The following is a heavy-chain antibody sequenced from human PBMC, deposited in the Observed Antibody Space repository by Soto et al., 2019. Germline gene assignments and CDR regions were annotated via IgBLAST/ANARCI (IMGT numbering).Heavy chain of an antibody. V-gene: IGHV3-15*01. CDR1: GVAFTHVW. Sequence: EVQLLESGGDLAEPGGSLRLSCAASGVAFTHVWMTWVRQAPGRGLEWVGRIKRKIDGETTNYAAPVKGRFTISRDDSKNTLSLQMNSLKPDDSAVYYCAADRYCSSNTCPGAFDIWGQGSTV. CDR3: AADRYCSSNTCPGAFDI. CDR2: IKRKIDGETT. D-gene: IGHD2-2*01. J-gene: IGHJ3*02.